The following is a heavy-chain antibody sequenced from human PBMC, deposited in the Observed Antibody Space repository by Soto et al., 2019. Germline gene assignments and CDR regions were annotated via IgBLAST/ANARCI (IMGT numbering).Heavy chain of an antibody. CDR1: GFTFTYYS. Sequence: EVQLLESGGGLVQPGGSLRLSCVASGFTFTYYSMSWVRQAPGKGLEWVSHISGSGDATYYADSVKGRFTISRDNFKTTLYLQMNSLRADDTAVYYCADPVTAATHHDYYDMDVWGQGTTVTVSS. J-gene: IGHJ6*02. V-gene: IGHV3-23*01. D-gene: IGHD2-2*01. CDR2: ISGSGDAT. CDR3: ADPVTAATHHDYYDMDV.